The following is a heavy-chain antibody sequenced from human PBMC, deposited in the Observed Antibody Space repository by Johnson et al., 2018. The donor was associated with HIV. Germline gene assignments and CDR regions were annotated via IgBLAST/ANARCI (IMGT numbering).Heavy chain of an antibody. Sequence: QMLLVESGGGVVQPGRSLRLSCAASGFTFSSYAMHWVRQAPGTGLEWVAVISYDGDNVYYADSVKGRFTISRDNSKNTRYLQMNSLRVADTAVYYCARDRSLWFRELWPRDAFDMWGQGTKITVSS. CDR2: ISYDGDNV. CDR1: GFTFSSYA. J-gene: IGHJ3*02. V-gene: IGHV3-30-3*01. CDR3: ARDRSLWFRELWPRDAFDM. D-gene: IGHD3-10*01.